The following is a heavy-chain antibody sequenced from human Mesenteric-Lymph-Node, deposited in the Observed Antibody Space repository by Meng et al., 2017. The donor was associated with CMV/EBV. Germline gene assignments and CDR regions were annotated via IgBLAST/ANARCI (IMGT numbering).Heavy chain of an antibody. CDR3: ARGYDFWSGYYTIFWFDP. J-gene: IGHJ5*02. V-gene: IGHV1-69*10. CDR2: IIPILGIA. CDR1: TFSSNA. Sequence: TFSSNAISWVRQAPGQGREWMGGIIPILGIANYAQKFQGRVTITADKSTSTAYMELSSLRSEDTAVYYCARGYDFWSGYYTIFWFDPWGQGTLVTVSS. D-gene: IGHD3-3*01.